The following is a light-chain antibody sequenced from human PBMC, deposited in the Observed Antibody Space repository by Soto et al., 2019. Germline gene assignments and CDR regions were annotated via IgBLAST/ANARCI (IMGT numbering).Light chain of an antibody. CDR3: QQFSSYPLT. Sequence: EIVLTQSPGTLSLSPGERATLSCRASQTVNSLFFGWHQQKPGQAPRLLIYGTTNRAAGIPDRFSGGGSGTDFTLTISRLEPEDFAVYYCQQFSSYPLTFCGGTKVDIK. CDR1: QTVNSLF. J-gene: IGKJ4*01. CDR2: GTT. V-gene: IGKV3-20*01.